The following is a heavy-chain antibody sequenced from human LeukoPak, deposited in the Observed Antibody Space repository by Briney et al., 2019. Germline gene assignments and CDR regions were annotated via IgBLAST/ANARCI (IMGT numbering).Heavy chain of an antibody. CDR2: ISSSSAYI. CDR3: ARDWNYYYMDV. V-gene: IGHV3-21*01. CDR1: GFSFSTYS. J-gene: IGHJ6*03. Sequence: PGGSLRLSCAASGFSFSTYSMNWVRQAPGKGLEGVSSISSSSAYIYYADSVKGRFIISRDNAENSLYLQLNSLRAEDTAVYYCARDWNYYYMDVWGKGTTVTVSS. D-gene: IGHD1-1*01.